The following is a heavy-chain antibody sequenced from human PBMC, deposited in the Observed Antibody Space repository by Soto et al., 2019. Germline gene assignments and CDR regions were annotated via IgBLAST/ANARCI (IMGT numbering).Heavy chain of an antibody. Sequence: QVQLVQSGAEVKKPGSSVKVSCTASRGTLSYNTISWVRQAPGQGLEWMGRVIPMVDMSSYAQKFQGRVTITADKSTSTIYMVRNNLRSEDTAVYYCATNYGSGSTHFDSWGQGTLVTVSS. CDR3: ATNYGSGSTHFDS. CDR1: RGTLSYNT. V-gene: IGHV1-69*02. D-gene: IGHD3-10*01. J-gene: IGHJ4*02. CDR2: VIPMVDMS.